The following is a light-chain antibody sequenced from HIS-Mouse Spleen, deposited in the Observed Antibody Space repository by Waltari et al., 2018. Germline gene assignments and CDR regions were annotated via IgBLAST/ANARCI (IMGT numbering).Light chain of an antibody. J-gene: IGKJ1*01. V-gene: IGKV3-20*01. CDR1: QSVSSSY. Sequence: EIVLTQSPGTLSLSPGERATLSCRASQSVSSSYLAWYQQKPGQAPRLLIYGASSRATGIPDRFSGSGSGTDFTLTISRLEPEDFATYYCQQYNRWTFGQGTKVEIK. CDR2: GAS. CDR3: QQYNRWT.